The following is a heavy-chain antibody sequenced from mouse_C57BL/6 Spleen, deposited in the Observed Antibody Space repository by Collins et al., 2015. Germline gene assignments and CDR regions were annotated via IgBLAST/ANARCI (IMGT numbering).Heavy chain of an antibody. CDR1: GYTFTNYW. V-gene: IGHV1-55*01. J-gene: IGHJ3*01. CDR2: IYPGSGNT. Sequence: QVQLQQPGAELVXPGASVKMSCKASGYTFTNYWITWVKQRPGQGLEWIGDIYPGSGNTNYNEKFKNKATLTVDTSSNTAYMQLSSLTSEDSAVYYCARDYYGFGYWGQGTLVTVSA. D-gene: IGHD1-1*01. CDR3: ARDYYGFGY.